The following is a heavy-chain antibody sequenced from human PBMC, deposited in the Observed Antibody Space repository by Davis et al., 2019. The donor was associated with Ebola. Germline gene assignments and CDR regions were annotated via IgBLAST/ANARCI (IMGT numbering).Heavy chain of an antibody. J-gene: IGHJ6*02. Sequence: GESLKISCAASGFTFSFYWMSWVRQAPGRGPEWVANMKYDGSLQYYVNSVKGRFTISRDNAKNSLYLQMNSLRAEDTAVYYCLYGMDVWGQGTTVTVSS. CDR1: GFTFSFYW. CDR3: LYGMDV. CDR2: MKYDGSLQ. V-gene: IGHV3-7*01.